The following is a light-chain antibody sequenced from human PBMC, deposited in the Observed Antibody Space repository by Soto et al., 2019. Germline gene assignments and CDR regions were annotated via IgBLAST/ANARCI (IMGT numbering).Light chain of an antibody. J-gene: IGKJ1*01. V-gene: IGKV3-15*01. Sequence: EIVLTQSPGTLSLSPGERATLSCRASQSVNSNLAWYQQKPGQAPRLLIYGASTRATGIPDRFSGSGSGTEFTLTINSLQPDDFATYYCQHYNSYSEAFGQGTKVDNK. CDR1: QSVNSN. CDR3: QHYNSYSEA. CDR2: GAS.